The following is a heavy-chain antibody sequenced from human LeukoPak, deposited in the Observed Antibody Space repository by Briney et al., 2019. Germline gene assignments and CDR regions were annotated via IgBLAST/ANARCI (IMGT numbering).Heavy chain of an antibody. Sequence: GGSLRLSCAASGFPFSTYAMAWVRQTPVKGLEWVSSINNGGTGIFYTSSVKGRFTISRDNSRNTLYLQMSSLRAEDTALYYCAKYRASGSRDFDCWGQGTLVTVSS. D-gene: IGHD6-13*01. J-gene: IGHJ4*02. CDR2: INNGGTGI. CDR3: AKYRASGSRDFDC. V-gene: IGHV3-23*01. CDR1: GFPFSTYA.